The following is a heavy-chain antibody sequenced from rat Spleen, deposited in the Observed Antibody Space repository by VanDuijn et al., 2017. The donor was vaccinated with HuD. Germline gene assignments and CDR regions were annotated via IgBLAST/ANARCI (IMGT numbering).Heavy chain of an antibody. J-gene: IGHJ2*01. CDR1: GFTFTDYY. CDR2: IDYGGAST. Sequence: EVQLVESGGGLVQPGGSMKLSCAASGFTFTDYYMAWVRQAPRKGLEWVASIDYGGASTYYRDSVKGRFTVSRDNAKSTLSLQMDSLRSEDTATYYCASNYGGYFDYWGQGVMVTVSS. CDR3: ASNYGGYFDY. D-gene: IGHD1-11*01. V-gene: IGHV5-25*01.